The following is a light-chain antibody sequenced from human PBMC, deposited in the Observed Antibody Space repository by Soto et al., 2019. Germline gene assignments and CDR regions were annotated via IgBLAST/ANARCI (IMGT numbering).Light chain of an antibody. CDR1: QSVSSN. CDR2: GAS. J-gene: IGKJ2*01. Sequence: EIVMTQSPATLSVSPGERATLSCRASQSVSSNLAWYQQKPGQAPRLLIYGASTRATGIPARFSGSGSGTEVTLTISSLQSEDFAIDYCHQYNNWPPYTFGQGTKLEIK. CDR3: HQYNNWPPYT. V-gene: IGKV3-15*01.